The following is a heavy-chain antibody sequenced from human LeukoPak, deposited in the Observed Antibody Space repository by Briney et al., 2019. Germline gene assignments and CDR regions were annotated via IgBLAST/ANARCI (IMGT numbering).Heavy chain of an antibody. D-gene: IGHD3-9*01. Sequence: GGSLRLSCAASGFTFDDYTMHWVRQAPGKGLEWVSYISNSSSTIYYADSVKGRFTISRDNAKNSLYLQMNSLRAEDTAVYYCASPDWGWGQGTLVTVSS. CDR2: ISNSSSTI. J-gene: IGHJ4*02. V-gene: IGHV3-48*01. CDR3: ASPDWG. CDR1: GFTFDDYT.